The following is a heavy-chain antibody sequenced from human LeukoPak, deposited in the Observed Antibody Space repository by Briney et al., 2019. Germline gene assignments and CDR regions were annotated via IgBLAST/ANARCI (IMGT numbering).Heavy chain of an antibody. D-gene: IGHD3-9*01. V-gene: IGHV3-74*01. CDR2: IVSDGSNT. J-gene: IGHJ5*02. CDR3: ARGYFDWFRKSNWFDP. Sequence: GGSLRLSCAASGFTFSSYWMNWVRQVPGKGLVWVSRIVSDGSNTNYADSVKGRFTISRDNAKNSLYLQMNSLRAEDTAVYYCARGYFDWFRKSNWFDPWGQGTLVTVSS. CDR1: GFTFSSYW.